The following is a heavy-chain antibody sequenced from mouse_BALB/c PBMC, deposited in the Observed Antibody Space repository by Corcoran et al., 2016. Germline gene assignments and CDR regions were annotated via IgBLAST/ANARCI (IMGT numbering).Heavy chain of an antibody. CDR2: IWWDDDK. J-gene: IGHJ4*01. CDR3: ARIYYEYYYAMDY. Sequence: QVTLKESGPGILQPSQTLSLTCSFSEFSLSTSGMGVGWIRQPSGKGLEWLAHIWWDDDKRYNPALKSRLTISKDTSSNQVFLKIASVDTADTATYYCARIYYEYYYAMDYWGQGTSVTVSS. D-gene: IGHD2-4*01. V-gene: IGHV8-8*01. CDR1: EFSLSTSGMG.